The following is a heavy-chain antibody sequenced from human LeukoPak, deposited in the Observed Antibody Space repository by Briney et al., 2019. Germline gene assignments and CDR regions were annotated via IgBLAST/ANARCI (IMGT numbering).Heavy chain of an antibody. CDR3: AKSQCGSLTRCAKNYCYYMDV. D-gene: IGHD2-2*01. V-gene: IGHV3-23*01. CDR2: ISDTGGNT. Sequence: GGSLRLSCAGSGFTFSAYAMSWVRLAPGKGLEWVSGISDTGGNTYYLDSVKGRFTISRDNSKNILYLQINSLRAEDTAVYYCAKSQCGSLTRCAKNYCYYMDVWGKGTTVTVSS. J-gene: IGHJ6*03. CDR1: GFTFSAYA.